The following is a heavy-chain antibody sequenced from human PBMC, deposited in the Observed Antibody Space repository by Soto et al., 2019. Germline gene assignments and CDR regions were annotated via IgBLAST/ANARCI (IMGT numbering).Heavy chain of an antibody. Sequence: QITLKESGPTLVKPTQTLTLTCTFSGFSLPTDRVGVGWIRQPPGKALEWLAVIYWDDTKTYRPSLKSRLTIXXDTSKNHVALTMTDMDPVDTATYYCAHAYGGRSLYWGQGTLVTVSS. J-gene: IGHJ4*02. CDR1: GFSLPTDRVG. V-gene: IGHV2-5*02. CDR2: IYWDDTK. D-gene: IGHD1-26*01. CDR3: AHAYGGRSLY.